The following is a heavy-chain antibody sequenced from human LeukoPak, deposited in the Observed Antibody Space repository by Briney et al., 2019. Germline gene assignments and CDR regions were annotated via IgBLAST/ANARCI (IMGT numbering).Heavy chain of an antibody. D-gene: IGHD3-22*01. Sequence: GASVKVSCKASGGTFSSCAISWVRQAPGQGLEWMGRIIPIFGTANYAQKFQGRVTITMDESTSTAYMELSSLRSEDTAVYYCARARHYYDSSGYYFRRYYFDYWGQGTLVTVSS. V-gene: IGHV1-69*05. J-gene: IGHJ4*02. CDR1: GGTFSSCA. CDR3: ARARHYYDSSGYYFRRYYFDY. CDR2: IIPIFGTA.